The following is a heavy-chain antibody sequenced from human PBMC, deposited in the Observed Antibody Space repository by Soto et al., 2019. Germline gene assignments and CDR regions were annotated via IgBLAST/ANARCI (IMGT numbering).Heavy chain of an antibody. Sequence: QITLKESGPSPVKPTQTLTVTCTFSGFSLSNSGVGVAWIRQPPGKALEWLALIYGDNDKRYTPSLKTRLTITKDTSKSQVALTTTNMDPVDTATYYCAHCTLHDCADYDPGTSHVFDSWGQGTLVTVSS. CDR2: IYGDNDK. V-gene: IGHV2-5*02. J-gene: IGHJ4*02. D-gene: IGHD4-17*01. CDR1: GFSLSNSGVG. CDR3: AHCTLHDCADYDPGTSHVFDS.